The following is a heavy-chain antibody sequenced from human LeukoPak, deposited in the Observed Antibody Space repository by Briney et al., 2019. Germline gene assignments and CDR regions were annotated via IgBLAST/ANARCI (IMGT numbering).Heavy chain of an antibody. D-gene: IGHD5-18*01. CDR2: ISAYNGNT. Sequence: GASVKVSCKASGYTFTSYGISWVRQAPGQGLEWMGWISAYNGNTNYAQKLQGRVTMTTDTSTSTVYMELRSLRSDDTAVYYCAREGGYSYFDFDYWGQGTLVTVSS. CDR3: AREGGYSYFDFDY. J-gene: IGHJ4*02. V-gene: IGHV1-18*01. CDR1: GYTFTSYG.